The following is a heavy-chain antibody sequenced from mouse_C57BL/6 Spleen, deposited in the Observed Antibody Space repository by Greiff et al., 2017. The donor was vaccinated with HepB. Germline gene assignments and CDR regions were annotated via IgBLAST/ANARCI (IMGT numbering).Heavy chain of an antibody. CDR1: GFSFNTYA. V-gene: IGHV10-1*01. Sequence: DAGGGLVQPKGSLKLSCAASGFSFNTYAMNWVRQAPGKGLEWVARIRSKSNNYATYYADSVKDRFTISRDDSESMLYLQMNNLKTEDTAMYYCVRQGGYWYFDVWGTGTTVTVSS. CDR3: VRQGGYWYFDV. J-gene: IGHJ1*03. CDR2: IRSKSNNYAT.